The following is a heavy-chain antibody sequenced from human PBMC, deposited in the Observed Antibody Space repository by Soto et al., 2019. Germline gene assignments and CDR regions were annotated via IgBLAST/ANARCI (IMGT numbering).Heavy chain of an antibody. J-gene: IGHJ6*02. V-gene: IGHV1-69*01. CDR3: ALVDMGDNDAKNSFYPMEV. D-gene: IGHD2-15*01. CDR2: IIPRFGTT. CDR1: GGTLRRYA. Sequence: QVQLVQSGAEVKKPGSSVKVSCKASGGTLRRYAISWVRQAPGRGLEWMGGIIPRFGTTSYAQTEKFQGRLTIKGDEHWITASMERSSRGSKETAVFFWALVDMGDNDAKNSFYPMEVGGQGTTVIVSS.